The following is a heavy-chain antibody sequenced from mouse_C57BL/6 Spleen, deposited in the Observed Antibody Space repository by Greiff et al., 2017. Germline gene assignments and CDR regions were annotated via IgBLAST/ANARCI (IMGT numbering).Heavy chain of an antibody. CDR3: ARAYYGSSYPYWYFDV. V-gene: IGHV1-69*01. Sequence: QVQLQQPGAELVMPGASVKLSCKASGYTFTSYWMHWVKQRPGQGLEWIGEIDPSDSYTNYNQKFKGKSTLTVDKSSSTAYMQLSSLPSEDSAVYYCARAYYGSSYPYWYFDVWGTGTTVTVSS. J-gene: IGHJ1*03. CDR2: IDPSDSYT. D-gene: IGHD1-1*01. CDR1: GYTFTSYW.